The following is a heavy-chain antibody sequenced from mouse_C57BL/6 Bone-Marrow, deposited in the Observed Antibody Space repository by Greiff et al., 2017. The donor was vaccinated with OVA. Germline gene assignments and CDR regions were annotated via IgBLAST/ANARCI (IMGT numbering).Heavy chain of an antibody. CDR3: VPRYYYGSTSYWYFDV. J-gene: IGHJ1*03. CDR2: LWGDGST. V-gene: IGHV2-3*01. CDR1: GFSLTSYG. D-gene: IGHD1-1*01. Sequence: VQLQQSGPGLVAPSQSLSITCTVSGFSLTSYGVSWVRQPPGKGLEWLGVLWGDGSTNYHSALISRLSISKDNSKSQVFLKLNSLQTDDTATYYCVPRYYYGSTSYWYFDVWGTGTTVTVSS.